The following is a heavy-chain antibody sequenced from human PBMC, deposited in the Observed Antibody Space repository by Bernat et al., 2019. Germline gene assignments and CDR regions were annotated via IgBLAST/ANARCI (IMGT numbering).Heavy chain of an antibody. D-gene: IGHD2-2*01. CDR3: ARDTIGQVSYFDY. V-gene: IGHV3-21*01. CDR2: ISSSSSYI. J-gene: IGHJ4*02. CDR1: GFTFSSYS. Sequence: EVQLVESGGGLVKPGGSLRLSCAASGFTFSSYSMNWVRQAPGKGLEWVSSISSSSSYIYYADSVKGRFTISRDNAKNSLYLQMNSLRAEDTAVYYCARDTIGQVSYFDYWGQGTLVTVSS.